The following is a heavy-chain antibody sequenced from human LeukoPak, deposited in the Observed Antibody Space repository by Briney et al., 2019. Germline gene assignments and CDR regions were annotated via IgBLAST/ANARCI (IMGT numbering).Heavy chain of an antibody. CDR3: AREESFSGGSQSLDY. D-gene: IGHD2-15*01. CDR2: INPNTGDT. J-gene: IGHJ4*02. V-gene: IGHV1-2*02. Sequence: ASVKVPCKASGYTFTGYYIHWVRQAPGQGLEWKAWINPNTGDTNYAQRFQGRVTMTRDTSVNTAYMELSRLRSDDTAVYFCAREESFSGGSQSLDYWGQGTLVTVSS. CDR1: GYTFTGYY.